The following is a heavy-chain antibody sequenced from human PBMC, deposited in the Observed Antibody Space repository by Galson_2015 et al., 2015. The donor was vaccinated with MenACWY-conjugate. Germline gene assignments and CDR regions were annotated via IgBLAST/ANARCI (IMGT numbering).Heavy chain of an antibody. CDR2: ISTTGGTT. J-gene: IGHJ5*02. Sequence: SLRLSCAASGITFSSYAMSWVRRAPGKGLEWVSSISTTGGTTYYADSVKGRFTISRDNSKNTLYLQMNSLRAGDTAVYYCAQGAGSRWFDPWGQGTLAIVSS. CDR3: AQGAGSRWFDP. D-gene: IGHD3-10*01. V-gene: IGHV3-23*01. CDR1: GITFSSYA.